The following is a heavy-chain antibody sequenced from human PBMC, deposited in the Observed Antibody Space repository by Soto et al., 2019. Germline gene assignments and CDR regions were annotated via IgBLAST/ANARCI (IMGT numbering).Heavy chain of an antibody. J-gene: IGHJ6*02. D-gene: IGHD3-10*01. CDR3: ARETRYYYGSGSYYASAYYGMDV. CDR2: INSDGSST. V-gene: IGHV3-74*01. CDR1: GFTFSSYW. Sequence: LRLSCAASGFTFSSYWMHWVRQAPGKVLVWFSRINSDGSSTSYADSVKGRFTISRDNAKNTLYLQMNSLRAEDTAVYYCARETRYYYGSGSYYASAYYGMDVWGQGTTVTVSS.